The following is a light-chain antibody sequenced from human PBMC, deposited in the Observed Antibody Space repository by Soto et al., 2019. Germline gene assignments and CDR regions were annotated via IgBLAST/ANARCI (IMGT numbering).Light chain of an antibody. CDR2: AAS. Sequence: DIPMTQSPSSLSASVGDRVTITCRASQNISSNLNWYQQKPGKAPKFLIYAASSLQSGVPSRFSGSGSGTDFTLSISSLQPEDFATYYCQQSYSTLYTFGQWTKLEIK. J-gene: IGKJ2*01. CDR1: QNISSN. CDR3: QQSYSTLYT. V-gene: IGKV1-39*01.